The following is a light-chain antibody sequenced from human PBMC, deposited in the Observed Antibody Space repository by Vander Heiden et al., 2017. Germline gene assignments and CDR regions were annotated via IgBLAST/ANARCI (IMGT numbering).Light chain of an antibody. CDR1: KLGDRY. V-gene: IGLV3-1*01. Sequence: SSELPPPPSVSVSPGQTATITCPGDKLGDRYVAWYQQKTGQSPILVIYEDRERPSGIPARFSGSNSGSTATLTISGTQTMDEADDYCQAWDSSSAFFGGGTKLTVL. J-gene: IGLJ2*01. CDR2: EDR. CDR3: QAWDSSSAF.